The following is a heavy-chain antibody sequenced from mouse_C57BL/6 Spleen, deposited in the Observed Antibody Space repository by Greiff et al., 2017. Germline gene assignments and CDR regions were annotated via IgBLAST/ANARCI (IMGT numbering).Heavy chain of an antibody. V-gene: IGHV14-2*01. CDR2: IDPEDGET. CDR3: ARDGSSPLDY. CDR1: GFNIKDYY. J-gene: IGHJ2*01. Sequence: EVKLVESGAELVKPGASVKLSCTASGFNIKDYYMHWVKQRTEQGLEWIGMIDPEDGETKYAPKFQGKATITADTSSNTAYLQLISRTSEDTAVYYCARDGSSPLDYWGQGTTLTVSS. D-gene: IGHD1-1*01.